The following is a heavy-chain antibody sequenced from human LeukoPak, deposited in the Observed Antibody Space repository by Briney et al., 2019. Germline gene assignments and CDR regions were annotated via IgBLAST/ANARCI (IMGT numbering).Heavy chain of an antibody. CDR3: ARDPGITMERSDY. Sequence: PGGSLRLSCSASGFTFTKYWMTWVRQAPGKGLEWVANINQDRSEKHYGDSVKGRFTISRDNANNSLYLQRNSLRAEDTAVFYFARDPGITMERSDYWGQGTLVTVSS. CDR1: GFTFTKYW. V-gene: IGHV3-7*01. CDR2: INQDRSEK. J-gene: IGHJ4*02. D-gene: IGHD1-1*01.